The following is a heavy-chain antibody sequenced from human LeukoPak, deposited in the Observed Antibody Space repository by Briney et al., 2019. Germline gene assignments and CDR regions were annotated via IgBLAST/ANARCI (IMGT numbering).Heavy chain of an antibody. D-gene: IGHD6-13*01. CDR2: INQGTSEK. J-gene: IGHJ4*02. CDR1: GFTFSSYA. CDR3: ARDQYSSSFGDFDY. Sequence: GSLRLSCAASGFTFSSYAMSWVRQAPGKGLEWVANINQGTSEKNYADSMKGRFTISRDNAKNSLYLQMNSLRAEDTAVYYCARDQYSSSFGDFDYWGQGTLVTVSS. V-gene: IGHV3-7*01.